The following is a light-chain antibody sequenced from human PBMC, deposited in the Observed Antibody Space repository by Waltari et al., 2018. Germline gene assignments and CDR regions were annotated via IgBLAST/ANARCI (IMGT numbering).Light chain of an antibody. J-gene: IGKJ2*01. CDR1: QRVSSSY. V-gene: IGKV3-20*01. CDR3: LQYGTSPFT. Sequence: EIVLTQSPCTLSLSPGDRATLSCRASQRVSSSYLAWYQQKPGRAPRLLIYGASSRATGIPDRFSDSGSGTDLTLPISRLEPEDFAVYYCLQYGTSPFTFGQGTKLEIK. CDR2: GAS.